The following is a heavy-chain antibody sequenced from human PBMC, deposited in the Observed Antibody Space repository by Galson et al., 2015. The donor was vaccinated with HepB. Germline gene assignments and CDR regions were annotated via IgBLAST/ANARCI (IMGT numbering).Heavy chain of an antibody. CDR3: AREEDAVKVNGVSGHDL. Sequence: SLRLSCAASGFSFSDYAMDWVRHSPGKGLEWVAVVSYHGTEKYYADSVKGRFTISRDNSRNTLYLQMSNLRPDDTAVYYCAREEDAVKVNGVSGHDLWGQGTLVTVSS. CDR1: GFSFSDYA. CDR2: VSYHGTEK. D-gene: IGHD5/OR15-5a*01. V-gene: IGHV3-30*04. J-gene: IGHJ5*02.